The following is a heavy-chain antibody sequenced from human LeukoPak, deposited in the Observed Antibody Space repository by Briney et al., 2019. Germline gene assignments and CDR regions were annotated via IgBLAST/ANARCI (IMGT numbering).Heavy chain of an antibody. CDR3: ARGYCSSTSCNYFDY. D-gene: IGHD2-2*01. J-gene: IGHJ4*02. Sequence: GASVKVSCKASGYTFTSYGISWVRQAPGQGLEWMGWISAYNGNTNYAQKLQGRVTMTTDTSTSTAYMELRSLRSDDTAVYYCARGYCSSTSCNYFDYWGQGTLVTVSS. CDR2: ISAYNGNT. CDR1: GYTFTSYG. V-gene: IGHV1-18*01.